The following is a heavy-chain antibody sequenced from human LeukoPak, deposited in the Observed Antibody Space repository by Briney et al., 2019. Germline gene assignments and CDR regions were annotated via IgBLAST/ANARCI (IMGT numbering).Heavy chain of an antibody. V-gene: IGHV4-39*07. CDR3: ARVHYYDSSGYYGVPVFDY. CDR2: MYYSGRT. J-gene: IGHJ4*02. CDR1: GGSISSSSYY. D-gene: IGHD3-22*01. Sequence: PSGTLSLTCAVSGGSISSSSYYWGWIRQPPGKGLEWIGSMYYSGRTYYNPPLKSRVTISVDTSKNQFSLKLSSVTAADTAVYYCARVHYYDSSGYYGVPVFDYWGQGTLVTVSS.